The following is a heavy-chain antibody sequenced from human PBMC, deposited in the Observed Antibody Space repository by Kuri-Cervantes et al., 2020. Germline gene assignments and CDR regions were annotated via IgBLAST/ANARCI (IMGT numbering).Heavy chain of an antibody. V-gene: IGHV3-11*04. CDR2: ISSSSSTI. CDR1: GFTFSDYY. Sequence: GGSLRLSCAASGFTFSDYYMSWIRQAPGKGLEWVSYISSSSSTIYYADSVKGRFTISRDNAKNSLYLQMNSLRAEDTAVYYCARDRSYDYPYYYYYYGMDVWGQGTTVTVSS. CDR3: ARDRSYDYPYYYYYYGMDV. J-gene: IGHJ6*02. D-gene: IGHD4-11*01.